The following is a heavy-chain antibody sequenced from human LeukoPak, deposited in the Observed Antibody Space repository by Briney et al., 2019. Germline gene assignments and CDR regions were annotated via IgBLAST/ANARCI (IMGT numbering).Heavy chain of an antibody. CDR2: ISSSGRTI. Sequence: GGSLRLSCAASGFTFSSYEMNWVRQAPGKGLEWVSYISSSGRTIYYADSVKGRFTISRDNAKNSLYLQMNSLRAEDTAVYYCASMKYSSSWYFDYWGQGTLVTVSS. V-gene: IGHV3-48*03. D-gene: IGHD6-13*01. J-gene: IGHJ4*02. CDR1: GFTFSSYE. CDR3: ASMKYSSSWYFDY.